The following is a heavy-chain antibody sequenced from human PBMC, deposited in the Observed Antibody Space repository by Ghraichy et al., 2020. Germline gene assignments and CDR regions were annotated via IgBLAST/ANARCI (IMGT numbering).Heavy chain of an antibody. V-gene: IGHV3-7*03. J-gene: IGHJ4*02. CDR1: GFTFSSYW. CDR2: IKQDGREK. D-gene: IGHD1-26*01. CDR3: ARDTRGTFDY. Sequence: GGSLRLSCAISGFTFSSYWMSWVRQAPGKGLEWVANIKQDGREKNYVDSVKGRFTISRDNAKNSLYLQMNSLRPEDTAVYYCARDTRGTFDYWGQGTLVTVSS.